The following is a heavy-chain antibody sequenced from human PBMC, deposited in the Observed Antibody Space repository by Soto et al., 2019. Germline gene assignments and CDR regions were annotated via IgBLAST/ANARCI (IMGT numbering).Heavy chain of an antibody. CDR2: ISPYNDYT. D-gene: IGHD3-16*01. Sequence: QVQLAQSANEVKKPGASVRVSCKAAGYTFIRYGIAWVRQAPGQGLEWMGWISPYNDYTVYAQKLQGRVSMTADTSTRTVYMKLRGLKSDDTAVYYCARGGYYDNSWGKLSHYAVDVWGQGTSVSVSS. V-gene: IGHV1-18*01. J-gene: IGHJ6*02. CDR3: ARGGYYDNSWGKLSHYAVDV. CDR1: GYTFIRYG.